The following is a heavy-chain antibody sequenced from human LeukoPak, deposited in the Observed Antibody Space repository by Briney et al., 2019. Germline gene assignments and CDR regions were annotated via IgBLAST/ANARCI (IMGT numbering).Heavy chain of an antibody. CDR1: GYTFTSYG. Sequence: ASVKVSCKASGYTFTSYGISWVRQAPGQGLEWMGWISAYNGNTNYAQKLQGRVTMTTDTSTSTAYMELRSLRSDDTAVYYCARDWGSAVAGTGHFDYWGQGTLVTVPS. D-gene: IGHD6-19*01. CDR2: ISAYNGNT. J-gene: IGHJ4*02. CDR3: ARDWGSAVAGTGHFDY. V-gene: IGHV1-18*04.